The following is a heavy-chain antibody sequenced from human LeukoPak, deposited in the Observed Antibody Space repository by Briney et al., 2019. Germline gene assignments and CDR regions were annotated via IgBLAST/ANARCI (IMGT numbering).Heavy chain of an antibody. CDR2: ISGGRT. CDR1: GFTFNNYG. V-gene: IGHV3-23*01. Sequence: GGSLRLSCAASGFTFNNYGMSGVRQAPGRGLEWVSTISGGRTYYADSVKGRFTISRDNSKNTLYLQMNRLGAEDTAVYYCAKDPLGRFDPWGQGTLVTVSS. D-gene: IGHD1-14*01. CDR3: AKDPLGRFDP. J-gene: IGHJ5*02.